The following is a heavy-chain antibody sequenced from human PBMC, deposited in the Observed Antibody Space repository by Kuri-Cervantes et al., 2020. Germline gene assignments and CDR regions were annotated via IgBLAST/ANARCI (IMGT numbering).Heavy chain of an antibody. CDR1: GFTFSSYG. V-gene: IGHV3-30*18. J-gene: IGHJ6*02. CDR3: AKDGGLNYDFWSGLGGPYYYYGMDV. Sequence: GGSLRLSCAASGFTFSSYGMHWVRQAPGKGLEWVAVISYDGSNKYYADSVKGRFTISRDNSKNTLYLQMNSLRAEDTAVNYCAKDGGLNYDFWSGLGGPYYYYGMDVWGQGTTVTVSS. CDR2: ISYDGSNK. D-gene: IGHD3-3*01.